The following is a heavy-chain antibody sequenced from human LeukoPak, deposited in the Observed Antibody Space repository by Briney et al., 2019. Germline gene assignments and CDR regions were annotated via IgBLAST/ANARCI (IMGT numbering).Heavy chain of an antibody. CDR1: GFTFSSYA. Sequence: GGSLRLSCAASGFTFSSYAMNWVRQAPGKGLEWVSFVSGNGVTTNYADSVKGPFTTSRDTAENTLYLQMNSLRAEDTAVYHCAKVSGDGTDYWGQGTLVTVSS. D-gene: IGHD3-10*01. J-gene: IGHJ4*02. CDR2: VSGNGVTT. V-gene: IGHV3-23*01. CDR3: AKVSGDGTDY.